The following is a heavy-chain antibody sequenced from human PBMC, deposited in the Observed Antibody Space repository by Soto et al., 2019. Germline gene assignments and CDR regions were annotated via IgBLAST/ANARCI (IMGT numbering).Heavy chain of an antibody. CDR1: GGSLKSGGYY. CDR3: ARDVTSNHTFFDH. CDR2: IYYTGRT. Sequence: HVQLQESGPGLVKPSQPLSLTCTVSGGSLKSGGYYWRCIRQHPGLGLEWIGYIYYTGRTYYNPSLESRVTFSVDTSKNQFDLKLSSVTAAHTAVYYCARDVTSNHTFFDHCGQGTLLTVSS. D-gene: IGHD2-2*01. V-gene: IGHV4-31*02. J-gene: IGHJ4*01.